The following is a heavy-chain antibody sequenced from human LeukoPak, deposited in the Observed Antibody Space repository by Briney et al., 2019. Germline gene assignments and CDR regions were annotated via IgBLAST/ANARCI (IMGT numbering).Heavy chain of an antibody. D-gene: IGHD4-11*01. CDR1: GFTFSSYW. CDR2: INHSGST. Sequence: GSLRLSCAASGFTFSSYWMSWIRQPPGKGLEWIGEINHSGSTNYNPSLKSRVTISVDTSKNQFSLKLSSVTAADTAVYYCARGPTRDYFDYWGQGTLVTVSS. J-gene: IGHJ4*02. CDR3: ARGPTRDYFDY. V-gene: IGHV4-34*01.